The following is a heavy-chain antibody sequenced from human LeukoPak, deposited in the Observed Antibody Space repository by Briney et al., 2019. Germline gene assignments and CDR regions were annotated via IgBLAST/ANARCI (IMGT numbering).Heavy chain of an antibody. Sequence: SETLSLTCTVSGGSISRGGYYWSWIRQHPGKGLEWIGYIYYSGSTYYNPSLKSRVTISVDTSKNQFSLKLSSVTAADTAVYYCARDTDRLYYFDYWGQGTLVTVSS. V-gene: IGHV4-31*03. D-gene: IGHD2-21*02. J-gene: IGHJ4*02. CDR3: ARDTDRLYYFDY. CDR1: GGSISRGGYY. CDR2: IYYSGST.